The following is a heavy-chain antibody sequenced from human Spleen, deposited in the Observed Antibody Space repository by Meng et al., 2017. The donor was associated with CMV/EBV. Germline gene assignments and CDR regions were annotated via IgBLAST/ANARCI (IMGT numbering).Heavy chain of an antibody. CDR2: IKSKTDGGTT. V-gene: IGHV3-15*01. J-gene: IGHJ6*02. Sequence: GESLKISCAASGFTFSSYSMNWVRQAPGKGLEWVGLIKSKTDGGTTDYAAPVKGRFTISRDDSKNTMYLQMNSLKTEDTAVYYCTTWEATYYYYGMDVWGQGTTVTVSS. CDR3: TTWEATYYYYGMDV. D-gene: IGHD1-26*01. CDR1: GFTFSSYS.